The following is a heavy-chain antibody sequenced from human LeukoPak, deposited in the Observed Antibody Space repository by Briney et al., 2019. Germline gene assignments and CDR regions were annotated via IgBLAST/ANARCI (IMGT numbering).Heavy chain of an antibody. CDR3: ARTPITGTTSRFDP. V-gene: IGHV2-70*11. CDR1: GFSLSTNGMC. J-gene: IGHJ5*02. CDR2: IDWDGDK. D-gene: IGHD1-7*01. Sequence: SGPTLVNPTQTLTLTCTFSGFSLSTNGMCVSWIRQPPGKALEWLARIDWDGDKYYTTSLKTRLTISKDTSKNQVVLTMTNMEPVDTATYYCARTPITGTTSRFDPWGQGTLVTVSS.